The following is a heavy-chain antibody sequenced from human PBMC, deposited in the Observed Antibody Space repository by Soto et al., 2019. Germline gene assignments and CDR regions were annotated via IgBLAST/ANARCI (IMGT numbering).Heavy chain of an antibody. Sequence: SVKVSCKASGGTFSSYSISWVRQAPGQGLEWMGRIIPILDRANYAQKFQGRVTITADKSTSTSYMELSGLRFEDTAVYYCARDRDVVVPSAMSFWGQGTLVTVSS. J-gene: IGHJ4*02. D-gene: IGHD2-2*01. CDR2: IIPILDRA. V-gene: IGHV1-69*08. CDR3: ARDRDVVVPSAMSF. CDR1: GGTFSSYS.